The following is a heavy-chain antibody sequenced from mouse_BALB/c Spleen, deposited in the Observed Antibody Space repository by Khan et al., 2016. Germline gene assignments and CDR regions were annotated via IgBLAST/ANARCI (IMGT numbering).Heavy chain of an antibody. CDR2: INPSTGYT. CDR1: GYTFTSYW. V-gene: IGHV1-7*01. J-gene: IGHJ4*01. CDR3: AIYYGNYAMDY. Sequence: QVQLQQSGAELAKPGASVKMSCKASGYTFTSYWMHWVKQRPGQGLEWIGYINPSTGYTEYNQKFKDKATLTADKSSSTAYMQLSSLTSEDSAVXYCAIYYGNYAMDYWGQGTSVTVSS. D-gene: IGHD2-1*01.